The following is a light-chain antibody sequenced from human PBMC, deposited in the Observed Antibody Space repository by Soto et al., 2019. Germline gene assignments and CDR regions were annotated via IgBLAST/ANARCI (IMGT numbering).Light chain of an antibody. CDR3: QHYNSYSEA. V-gene: IGKV1-5*03. CDR2: KAS. J-gene: IGKJ1*01. Sequence: TQMTQSPLSLSASVGEKIIITCRASQTISSWLAWYQQKPGKAPKLLIYKASTLKSGVPSRFSGSGSGTEFTLTISSLQPDDFATYYCQHYNSYSEAFGQGTKVELK. CDR1: QTISSW.